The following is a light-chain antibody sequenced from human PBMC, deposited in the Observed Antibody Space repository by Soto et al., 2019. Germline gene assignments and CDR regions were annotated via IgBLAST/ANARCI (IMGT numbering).Light chain of an antibody. CDR3: QTWGTGIRV. V-gene: IGLV4-69*01. Sequence: QLVLTQSPSASASLGASVKLTCTLSSGHSSYAIAWHQQQPEKGPRYLMKLNSDGSHSKGDGIPDRFSGSSSGAERYLTISRLQSEDEADYYCQTWGTGIRVFGTGTKGTVL. CDR1: SGHSSYA. J-gene: IGLJ1*01. CDR2: LNSDGSH.